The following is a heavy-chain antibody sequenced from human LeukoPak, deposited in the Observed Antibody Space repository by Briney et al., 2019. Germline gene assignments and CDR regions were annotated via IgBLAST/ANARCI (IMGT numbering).Heavy chain of an antibody. D-gene: IGHD5-24*01. V-gene: IGHV5-51*01. CDR1: GYIFTNYW. CDR2: IYPGDSET. J-gene: IGHJ4*02. Sequence: GASLQISCKASGYIFTNYWIAWVRQLPGKGLEWMGIIYPGDSETRYSPSFQDQVIISVDRSIDTAYLQWNSLRASDTAMYYCARRVEMATNHPYFDYWGQGSQVTVSS. CDR3: ARRVEMATNHPYFDY.